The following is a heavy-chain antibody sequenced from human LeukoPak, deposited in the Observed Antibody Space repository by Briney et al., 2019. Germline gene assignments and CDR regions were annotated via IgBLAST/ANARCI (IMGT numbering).Heavy chain of an antibody. CDR2: IIPIFGTA. Sequence: ASVKVSCKASGGTFSSYAISWVRQAPGQGLEWMGGIIPIFGTANYAQKFQGRVTITADKSTSTAYMELSSLRSEDTAVYYCARHIVVVVAATAPGRGEFDPWGQGTLVTVSS. D-gene: IGHD2-15*01. CDR1: GGTFSSYA. CDR3: ARHIVVVVAATAPGRGEFDP. J-gene: IGHJ5*02. V-gene: IGHV1-69*06.